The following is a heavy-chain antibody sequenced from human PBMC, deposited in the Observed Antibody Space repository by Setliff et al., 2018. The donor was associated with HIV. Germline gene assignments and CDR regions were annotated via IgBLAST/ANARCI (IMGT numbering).Heavy chain of an antibody. CDR1: GFTFSSYS. CDR3: AKGQVRSSGWSGVAFDI. V-gene: IGHV3-33*06. Sequence: GGSLRLSCAASGFTFSSYSMNWVRQAPGKGLEWVAVIWYDVSNKYYADSVKGRFTISRDNSKNTVYLQMNSLRDEDTAVYYCAKGQVRSSGWSGVAFDIWGQGTMVTVSS. D-gene: IGHD6-19*01. J-gene: IGHJ3*02. CDR2: IWYDVSNK.